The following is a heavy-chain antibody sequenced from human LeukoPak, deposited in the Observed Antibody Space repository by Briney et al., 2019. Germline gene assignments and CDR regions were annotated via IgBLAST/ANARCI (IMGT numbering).Heavy chain of an antibody. V-gene: IGHV3-9*01. Sequence: GGSLRLSCAASGFTFDDYAMHWVRQAPGKGLEWVSGISWNSGSLGYADSVKGRFTISRDNAKNSLYLQMNSLRAEDTAVYYCARGAPDYYYYYYMDVWGKGTTATVSS. J-gene: IGHJ6*03. CDR1: GFTFDDYA. CDR3: ARGAPDYYYYYYMDV. CDR2: ISWNSGSL.